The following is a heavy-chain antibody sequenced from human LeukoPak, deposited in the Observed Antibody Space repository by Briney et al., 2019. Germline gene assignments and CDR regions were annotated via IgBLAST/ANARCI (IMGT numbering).Heavy chain of an antibody. CDR1: GYTFTGYY. Sequence: GASVKVSCKASGYTFTGYYMHWVRQAPGQGLEWMGRINPNSVGTNYAQKFQGRVTMTRDTSISTAYMELSRLRSDDTAVYYCATDYDILTGYSTVDYWGQGTLVTVSS. CDR2: INPNSVGT. J-gene: IGHJ4*02. V-gene: IGHV1-2*06. D-gene: IGHD3-9*01. CDR3: ATDYDILTGYSTVDY.